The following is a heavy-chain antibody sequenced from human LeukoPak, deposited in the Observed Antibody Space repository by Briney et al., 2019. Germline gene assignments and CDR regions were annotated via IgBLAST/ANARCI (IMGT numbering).Heavy chain of an antibody. Sequence: PETLSLTCAVYGGSFSGYYWSWIRQPPGKGLEWIGEINHSGSTNYNPSLKSRVTISVDTSKNQFSLKLSSVTAADTAVYYCARVTTMVRGVPFDYWGQGTLVTVSS. CDR3: ARVTTMVRGVPFDY. J-gene: IGHJ4*02. CDR1: GGSFSGYY. D-gene: IGHD3-10*01. V-gene: IGHV4-34*01. CDR2: INHSGST.